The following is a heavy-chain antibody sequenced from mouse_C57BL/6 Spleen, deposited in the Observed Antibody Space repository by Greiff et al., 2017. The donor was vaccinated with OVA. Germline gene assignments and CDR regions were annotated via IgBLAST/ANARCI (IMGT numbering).Heavy chain of an antibody. V-gene: IGHV1-54*01. CDR2: INPGSGGT. CDR3: ARESYGNFYFDY. J-gene: IGHJ2*01. D-gene: IGHD2-1*01. CDR1: GYAFTNYL. Sequence: QVQLQQSGAELVRPGTSVKVSCKASGYAFTNYLIEWVKQRPGQGLEWIGVINPGSGGTNYNEKFKGKATLTADKSSSTAYMQLSSLTSEDSAVYFCARESYGNFYFDYWGQGTTLTVSS.